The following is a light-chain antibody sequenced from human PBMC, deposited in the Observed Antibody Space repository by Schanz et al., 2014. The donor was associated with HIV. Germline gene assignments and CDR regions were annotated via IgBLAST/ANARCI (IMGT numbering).Light chain of an antibody. CDR2: TND. J-gene: IGLJ2*01. CDR1: SSNVGAGFD. Sequence: QSVLTQPPSVSGAPGQRVTIPCSGSSSNVGAGFDVHWYQQALGKAPTLLIYTNDNRPSGVPDRYSGSKSGTSASLAITGLQAEDEADYYCQSYDGTLSAVVVGGGTKLTVL. V-gene: IGLV1-40*01. CDR3: QSYDGTLSAVV.